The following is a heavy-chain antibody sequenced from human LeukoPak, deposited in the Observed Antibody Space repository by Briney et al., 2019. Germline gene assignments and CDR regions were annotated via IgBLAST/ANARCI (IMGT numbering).Heavy chain of an antibody. CDR3: ARHIGVTPSDNGMDV. J-gene: IGHJ6*02. CDR2: MYSSGRP. D-gene: IGHD3-3*01. CDR1: GGSFSSSNSY. Sequence: PSETLSLTCAVSGGSFSSSNSYWGWVRQSPGRGLEWIGSMYSSGRPNHNPSLKSRVTMFIYTSKNQFSLDLTSVTAADMAVYYCARHIGVTPSDNGMDVWGQGTTVPVSS. V-gene: IGHV4-39*01.